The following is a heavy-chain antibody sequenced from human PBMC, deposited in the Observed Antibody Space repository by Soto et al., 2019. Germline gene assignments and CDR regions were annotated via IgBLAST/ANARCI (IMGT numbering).Heavy chain of an antibody. V-gene: IGHV3-30*03. Sequence: GGSLRLSCAASGFTLSSYGMHWVRQAPGKGLEWVAVISYDGSNKYYADSVKGRFTISRDNSKNTLYLQMNSLRAEDTAVYYCARNFDYWGQGTLVTVS. CDR3: ARNFDY. J-gene: IGHJ4*02. CDR1: GFTLSSYG. CDR2: ISYDGSNK.